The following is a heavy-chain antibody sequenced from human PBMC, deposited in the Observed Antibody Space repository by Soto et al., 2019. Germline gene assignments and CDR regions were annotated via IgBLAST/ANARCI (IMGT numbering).Heavy chain of an antibody. CDR2: ICHGGGA. Sequence: SETLSLTCAVYGGSFSGYCWSWIRQTPGERLEWVGDICHGGGANYNPSLKSRVSFSMDPSKNQFSLKLNSVMAADTAVYYCAGYSNSWSKYVKHWGRGSLVT. D-gene: IGHD6-13*01. J-gene: IGHJ1*01. CDR3: AGYSNSWSKYVKH. V-gene: IGHV4-34*01. CDR1: GGSFSGYC.